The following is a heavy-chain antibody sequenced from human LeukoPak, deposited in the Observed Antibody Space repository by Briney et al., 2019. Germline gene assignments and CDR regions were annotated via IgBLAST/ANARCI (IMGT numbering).Heavy chain of an antibody. V-gene: IGHV3-33*01. J-gene: IGHJ5*02. CDR1: GFTFSSYG. D-gene: IGHD2-2*01. Sequence: GGSLRPSCAASGFTFSSYGMHWVRQAPGKGLEWVAVIWYDGSNKYYADSVKGRFTISRDNSKNTLYLQMNSLRAEDTAVYYCARARVVPAAIHWFDPWGQGTLVTVSS. CDR2: IWYDGSNK. CDR3: ARARVVPAAIHWFDP.